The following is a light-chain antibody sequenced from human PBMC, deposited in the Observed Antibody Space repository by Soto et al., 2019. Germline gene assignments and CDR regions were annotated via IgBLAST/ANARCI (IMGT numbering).Light chain of an antibody. CDR3: QQHGSSPRT. CDR1: QSVSSNF. V-gene: IGKV3-20*01. CDR2: GAS. J-gene: IGKJ1*01. Sequence: EIVLTQSPGTLSLSPGERATLSCRASQSVSSNFLAWYQQKPGQAPRLLIYGASSRATGIPDRFSGSGSGTDLTLTNSRLEPEDFAVYYCQQHGSSPRTFGQGTKVEI.